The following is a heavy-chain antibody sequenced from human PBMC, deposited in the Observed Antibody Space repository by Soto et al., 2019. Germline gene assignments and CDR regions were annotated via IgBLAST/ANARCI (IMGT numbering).Heavy chain of an antibody. CDR1: GYTLTELS. V-gene: IGHV1-24*01. CDR2: FDPEDGET. J-gene: IGHJ6*03. Sequence: GASVKVSCKVSGYTLTELSMHWVRQAPGKGLEWMGGFDPEDGETIYAQKFQGRVTMTEDTSTDTAYMELSSLRSEDTAVYYCATALKGPQLTPPSYYYYYMDVWGKGTTVTVSS. CDR3: ATALKGPQLTPPSYYYYYMDV. D-gene: IGHD6-13*01.